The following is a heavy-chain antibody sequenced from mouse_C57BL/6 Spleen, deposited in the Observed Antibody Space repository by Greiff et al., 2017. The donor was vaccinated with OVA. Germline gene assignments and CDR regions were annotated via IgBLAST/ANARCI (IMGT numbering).Heavy chain of an antibody. CDR1: GYTFTSYW. V-gene: IGHV1-5*01. D-gene: IGHD1-1*01. CDR3: TRNYGSSLYFDV. CDR2: IYPGNSDT. J-gene: IGHJ1*03. Sequence: EVQLQQSGTVLARPGASVKMSCKTSGYTFTSYWMHWVKQRPGQGLEWIGAIYPGNSDTSYNQKFKGKAKLTAVTSASTAYMELSSLTNEDSAVYYCTRNYGSSLYFDVWGTGTTVTVSS.